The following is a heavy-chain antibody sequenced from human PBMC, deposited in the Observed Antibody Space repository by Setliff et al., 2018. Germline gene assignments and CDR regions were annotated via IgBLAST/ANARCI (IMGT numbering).Heavy chain of an antibody. CDR1: GSAISSGHY. V-gene: IGHV4-38-2*01. CDR2: FRPSGRT. Sequence: PSETLSLTCAVSGSAISSGHYWGWIRQPPGKGGLEWIGSFRPSGRTYYNPSLKSRVTISLDTSRKQFSLKLTSVTAADTAVYYCARGGTYRYFDYWGQGTLVTVSS. J-gene: IGHJ4*02. CDR3: ARGGTYRYFDY.